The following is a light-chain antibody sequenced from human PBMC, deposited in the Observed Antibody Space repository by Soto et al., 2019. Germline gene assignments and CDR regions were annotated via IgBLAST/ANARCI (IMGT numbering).Light chain of an antibody. J-gene: IGKJ4*01. Sequence: DIQLTQSPSFLSASVGDRVTITCRASQGISSYLAWYQQKPGKAPKLLIYAASTLQGGVPSRFSVSESGTEFTLTITSLQPEDCATYYIQQLNTYPLTFGGGTKVDIK. CDR1: QGISSY. V-gene: IGKV1-9*01. CDR2: AAS. CDR3: QQLNTYPLT.